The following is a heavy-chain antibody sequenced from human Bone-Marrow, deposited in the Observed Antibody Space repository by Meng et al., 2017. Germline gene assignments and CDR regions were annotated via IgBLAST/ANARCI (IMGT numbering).Heavy chain of an antibody. D-gene: IGHD6-13*01. J-gene: IGHJ4*02. CDR2: IYHSGST. Sequence: GSLRLSCTVSGYSISSGYYWGWIRQPPGKGLEWIGSIYHSGSTYYNPSLKSRVTISVDTSKNQFSLKLSSVTAADTAVYYCARILIAATGKFDYWGQGILVTVSS. CDR1: GYSISSGYY. CDR3: ARILIAATGKFDY. V-gene: IGHV4-38-2*02.